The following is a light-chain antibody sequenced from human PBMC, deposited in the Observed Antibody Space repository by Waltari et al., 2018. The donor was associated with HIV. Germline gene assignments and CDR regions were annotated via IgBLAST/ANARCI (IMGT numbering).Light chain of an antibody. CDR3: SSYISNITWV. V-gene: IGLV2-14*01. CDR2: EVS. Sequence: QSALTQPASVSGSPGQSITISCTGTSSDIRSYNYVSWYQQHPGKAPKLVIYEVSKRPSGFSNRFSGSKSGNTASLTISGLQAEDEADYYCSSYISNITWVFGGGTKVTVL. J-gene: IGLJ2*01. CDR1: SSDIRSYNY.